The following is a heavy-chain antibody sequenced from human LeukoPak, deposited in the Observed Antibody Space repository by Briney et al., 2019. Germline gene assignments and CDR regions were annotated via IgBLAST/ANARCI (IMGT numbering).Heavy chain of an antibody. V-gene: IGHV1-69*04. J-gene: IGHJ4*02. CDR3: ARDPAGGYVPYFDY. CDR2: IIPILGIT. D-gene: IGHD3-16*01. CDR1: GGTFSSYA. Sequence: SVKVSCKASGGTFSSYAISWARQAPGQGLEWMGRIIPILGITNYAQKFQGRVTITADKSTSTAYMELSSLRSDDTAVYYCARDPAGGYVPYFDYWGRGTLVTVSS.